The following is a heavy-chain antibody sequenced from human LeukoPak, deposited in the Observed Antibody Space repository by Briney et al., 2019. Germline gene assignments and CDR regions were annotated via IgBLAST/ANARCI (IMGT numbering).Heavy chain of an antibody. D-gene: IGHD4-17*01. V-gene: IGHV4-39*01. J-gene: IGHJ6*03. Sequence: SETLSLTCTVSGGSISSSRYYWGWIRQPPGKGLEWIGSIYYSGNTYYSPSLKSRVTMSVDTSKNQFSLKLTSVTAADTAVYYSARPTTFYYYYMDVWGKGTTVTVSS. CDR3: ARPTTFYYYYMDV. CDR2: IYYSGNT. CDR1: GGSISSSRYY.